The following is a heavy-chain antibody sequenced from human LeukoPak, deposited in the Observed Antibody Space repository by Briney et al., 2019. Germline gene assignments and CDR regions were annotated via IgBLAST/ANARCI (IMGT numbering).Heavy chain of an antibody. J-gene: IGHJ4*02. CDR2: IDPNGGGT. CDR1: GYTFTGYY. CDR3: ARVSGRSGPFDY. Sequence: ASVTVSCKASGYTFTGYYMHWVRQAPGQGLEWMGWIDPNGGGTHYALTFQGRVTMTRDTSISTAYMELSSLRSDDTAVYVCARVSGRSGPFDYWGVGTLVTVSP. V-gene: IGHV1-2*02.